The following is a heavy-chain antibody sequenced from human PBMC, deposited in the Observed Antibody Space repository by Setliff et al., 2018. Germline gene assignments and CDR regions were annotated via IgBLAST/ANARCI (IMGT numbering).Heavy chain of an antibody. Sequence: GASVKVSCKASGYTFTSYGISWVRQAPGQGLEWMGWISAYNGNTNYAQKLQGRVTMTTDTSTNTAYMEVRSLGSDDTAMYYCARDRGYCSSTACYPYIPGLDVWGQGTMVTVSS. V-gene: IGHV1-18*01. CDR2: ISAYNGNT. J-gene: IGHJ3*01. CDR1: GYTFTSYG. CDR3: ARDRGYCSSTACYPYIPGLDV. D-gene: IGHD2-2*01.